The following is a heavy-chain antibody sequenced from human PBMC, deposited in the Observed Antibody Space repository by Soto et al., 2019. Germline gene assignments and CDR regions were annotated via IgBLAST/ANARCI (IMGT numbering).Heavy chain of an antibody. CDR3: AKGSVGIFGVVHNWFDP. V-gene: IGHV3-23*04. J-gene: IGHJ5*02. D-gene: IGHD3-3*01. CDR1: GFRFSSHA. Sequence: EVQLVESGGGLVQPGGSLRLSCAASGFRFSSHAVSWVRQAPGKGLEWVSAISGSGGNTYYADSVKGRFTISRDNSKNTLFLQLNSLIADDTAVYYCAKGSVGIFGVVHNWFDPWGQGTLVIVSS. CDR2: ISGSGGNT.